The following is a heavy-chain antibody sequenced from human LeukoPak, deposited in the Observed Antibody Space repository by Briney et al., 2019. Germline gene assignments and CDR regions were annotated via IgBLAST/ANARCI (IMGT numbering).Heavy chain of an antibody. CDR3: ATEAECSGGICYSYGWLDP. J-gene: IGHJ5*02. CDR1: GGSISSGSNK. CDR2: ISYSGSA. V-gene: IGHV4-61*01. Sequence: PSETLSFSCTASGGSISSGSNKWSWIRQPPGKGMEWIGDISYSGSASYNTSLRSRVTIAVDTSTNQFSLTLGSVTAADTAVYYCATEAECSGGICYSYGWLDPWGQGTQVIVSS. D-gene: IGHD2-15*01.